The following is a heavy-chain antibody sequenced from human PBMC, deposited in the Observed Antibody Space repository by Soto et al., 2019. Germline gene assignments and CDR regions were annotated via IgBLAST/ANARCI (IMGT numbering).Heavy chain of an antibody. J-gene: IGHJ4*02. CDR3: TRNLYNTGDFDH. D-gene: IGHD1-20*01. CDR1: GYTFTDYD. CDR2: MTPKSGYT. V-gene: IGHV1-8*02. Sequence: QVQLMQSGAEVRKPGASVKVSCKASGYTFTDYDINWVRQATGQGLEWLGWMTPKSGYTGYAQKFQGRVTLTRDTSRGTAYMELSSLTSDDTDVYYCTRNLYNTGDFDHWGQGTLVTVSS.